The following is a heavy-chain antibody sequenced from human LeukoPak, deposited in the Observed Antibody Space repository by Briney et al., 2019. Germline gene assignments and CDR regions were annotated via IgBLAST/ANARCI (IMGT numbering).Heavy chain of an antibody. J-gene: IGHJ5*02. CDR1: GFTFSSYW. D-gene: IGHD2-2*01. V-gene: IGHV3-7*01. CDR3: ARDRGVVPAASRFDP. CDR2: IKQDGSEK. Sequence: GGSLRLSCAASGFTFSSYWMSWVRQAPGKGLEWVANIKQDGSEKYYVDSVKGRFTISRDNAKNSLYLQTNSLRAEDTAVYYCARDRGVVPAASRFDPWGQGTLVTVSS.